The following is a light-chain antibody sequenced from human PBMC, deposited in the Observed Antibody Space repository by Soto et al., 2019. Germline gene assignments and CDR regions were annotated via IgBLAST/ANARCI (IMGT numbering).Light chain of an antibody. V-gene: IGKV3-20*01. Sequence: EIVLTQSPGTLSLSPGDRATLSCRASQSVSSNYLAWYQQKSGQAPRLLIYRASSRATGIPDRISGSGSGTDFTLSISRLEPEDFAVYYCQQYGTSPFTFGPGTKVDI. CDR3: QQYGTSPFT. J-gene: IGKJ3*01. CDR2: RAS. CDR1: QSVSSNY.